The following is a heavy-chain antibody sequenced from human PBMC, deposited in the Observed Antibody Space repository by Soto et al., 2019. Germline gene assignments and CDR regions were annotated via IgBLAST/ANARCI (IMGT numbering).Heavy chain of an antibody. CDR1: GGTFSSYT. D-gene: IGHD1-1*01. J-gene: IGHJ3*02. Sequence: QVQLVQSGAEVKKPGSSVKVSCKASGGTFSSYTISWVRQAPGQGLEWMGRIIPILGIANYAQKFQGRVTSTEDKSTSTAYMELSSLRSEDTAVYYCARVGVQLERRGAFDIWGQGTMVTVSS. CDR2: IIPILGIA. V-gene: IGHV1-69*02. CDR3: ARVGVQLERRGAFDI.